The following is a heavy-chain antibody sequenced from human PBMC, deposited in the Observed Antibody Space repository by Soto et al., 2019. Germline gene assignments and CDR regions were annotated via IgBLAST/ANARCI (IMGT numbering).Heavy chain of an antibody. V-gene: IGHV3-48*03. CDR1: GFTFSNYE. CDR3: ATEWGIGWGMDL. Sequence: EMHLVESGGGLVHPGRSLRLSCAASGFTFSNYEMKWVRQAPGKGLEWVSYISSKGTTIYYADSVKGRITIPRDNAKKSLALQTSRLRAEDTAVYYCATEWGIGWGMDLWGPGTAVTASS. D-gene: IGHD3-10*01. CDR2: ISSKGTTI. J-gene: IGHJ6*02.